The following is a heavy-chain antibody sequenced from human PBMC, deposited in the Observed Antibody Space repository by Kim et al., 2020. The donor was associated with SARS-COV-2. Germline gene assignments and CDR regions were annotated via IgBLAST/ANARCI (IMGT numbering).Heavy chain of an antibody. CDR3: ARYGKNIVVVPEAINYYYGMDV. V-gene: IGHV1-69*13. D-gene: IGHD2-2*01. J-gene: IGHJ6*02. CDR2: IIPIFGTA. CDR1: GGTFSSYA. Sequence: SVKVSCKASGGTFSSYAISWVRQAPGQGLEWMGGIIPIFGTANYAQKFQGRVTITADESTSTAYMELSSLRSEDTAVYYCARYGKNIVVVPEAINYYYGMDVWGQGTTVTVSS.